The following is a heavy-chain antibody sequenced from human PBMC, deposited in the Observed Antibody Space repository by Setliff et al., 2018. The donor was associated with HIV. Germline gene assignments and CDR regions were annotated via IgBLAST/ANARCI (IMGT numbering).Heavy chain of an antibody. D-gene: IGHD3-22*01. CDR2: ISYDGSNK. J-gene: IGHJ4*02. CDR1: GFTFSSYA. CDR3: ARDQSPTYYYESSNYNPYFDF. V-gene: IGHV3-30*04. Sequence: GGSLRLSCAASGFTFSSYAMHWVRQAPGKGLEWVAVISYDGSNKYYADSVKGRFTISRDNSKNTLYLQMNSLRAEDTAVYYCARDQSPTYYYESSNYNPYFDFRGQGTLVTVSS.